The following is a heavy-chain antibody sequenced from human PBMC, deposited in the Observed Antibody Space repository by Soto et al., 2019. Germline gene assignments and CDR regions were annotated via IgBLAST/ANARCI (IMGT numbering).Heavy chain of an antibody. CDR2: SRDKGNSYST. Sequence: EVQLVESGGDLVQPGGSLRLSCAASGFTFSDNYIDWVRQAPGKGLEWVGRSRDKGNSYSTDYAASVKGRFTISRDASKNSLYLQMNSLKTEETALYYCARSITGTTSFDYWGQGTLVTVSS. V-gene: IGHV3-72*01. J-gene: IGHJ4*02. CDR3: ARSITGTTSFDY. CDR1: GFTFSDNY. D-gene: IGHD1-7*01.